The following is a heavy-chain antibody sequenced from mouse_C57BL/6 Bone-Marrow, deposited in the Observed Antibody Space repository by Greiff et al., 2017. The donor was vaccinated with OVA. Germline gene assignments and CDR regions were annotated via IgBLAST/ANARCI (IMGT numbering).Heavy chain of an antibody. D-gene: IGHD2-4*01. V-gene: IGHV1-26*01. CDR1: GYTFTDYY. CDR2: INPNNGGT. Sequence: EVQLQQSGPELVKPGASVKISCKASGYTFTDYYMNWVKQSHGKSLEWIGDINPNNGGTSYNQKFKGKATLTVDKSSSTAYMELRSLTSEDSAVYYCARGNYDYDYWGQGTTLTVSS. CDR3: ARGNYDYDY. J-gene: IGHJ2*01.